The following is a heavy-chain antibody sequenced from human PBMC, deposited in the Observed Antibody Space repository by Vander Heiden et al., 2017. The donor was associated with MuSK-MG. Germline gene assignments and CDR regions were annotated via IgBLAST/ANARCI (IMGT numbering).Heavy chain of an antibody. J-gene: IGHJ4*02. CDR2: FDHEVGET. CDR3: ATDLRDLHYSCAWGGFINGPGY. V-gene: IGHV1-24*01. CDR1: GSTLTESA. Sequence: QVASVTSGAAGKTPADPVKVSCTVSGSTLTESAMPWVRQAPGAGYEWLGGFDHEVGETEYPEKFRVILTMTQDPSTETAYMGLRGLRSEDTAIYYCATDLRDLHYSCAWGGFINGPGYWGQVTLVIVSS. D-gene: IGHD3-10*01.